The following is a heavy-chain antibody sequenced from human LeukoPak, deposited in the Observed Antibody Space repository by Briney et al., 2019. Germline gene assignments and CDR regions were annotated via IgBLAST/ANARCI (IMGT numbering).Heavy chain of an antibody. J-gene: IGHJ5*02. CDR2: INHSGST. Sequence: SETLSLTCAVYGGSFSGYYWSWIRQPPGKGLEWIGEINHSGSTNYNPSLKSRVTISVDTSKNQFSLKLSSVTAADTAVYYCARRSYWRRGWYLSWFDPWGQGTLVTVSS. D-gene: IGHD6-19*01. V-gene: IGHV4-34*01. CDR1: GGSFSGYY. CDR3: ARRSYWRRGWYLSWFDP.